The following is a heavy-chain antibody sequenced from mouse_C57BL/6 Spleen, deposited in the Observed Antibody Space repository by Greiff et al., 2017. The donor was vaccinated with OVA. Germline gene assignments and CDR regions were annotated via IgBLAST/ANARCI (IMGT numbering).Heavy chain of an antibody. CDR3: ARGAAQAPMDY. J-gene: IGHJ4*01. Sequence: QVQLQQPGAELVMPGASVKLSCKASGYTFTSYWMHWVKQRPGQGLEWIGEIDPSDSYTNYNQKFKGKSTLTVDKSSSTAYMQLSSLTSEYSAVYYCARGAAQAPMDYWGQGTSVTVSS. CDR2: IDPSDSYT. D-gene: IGHD3-2*02. V-gene: IGHV1-69*01. CDR1: GYTFTSYW.